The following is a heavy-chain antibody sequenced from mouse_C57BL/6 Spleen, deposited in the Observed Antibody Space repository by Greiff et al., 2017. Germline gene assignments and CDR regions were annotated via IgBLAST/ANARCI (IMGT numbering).Heavy chain of an antibody. CDR1: GFTFSDYY. CDR2: ISNGGGST. J-gene: IGHJ4*01. Sequence: EVMLVESGGGLVQPGGSLKLSCAASGFTFSDYYMYWVRQTPEKRLEWVAYISNGGGSTYYPDTVKGRFTISRDNAKNTLYLQMSRLTSEDTAMYYCARRGPTVVARNAMDYWGQGTSVTVSS. V-gene: IGHV5-12*01. CDR3: ARRGPTVVARNAMDY. D-gene: IGHD1-1*01.